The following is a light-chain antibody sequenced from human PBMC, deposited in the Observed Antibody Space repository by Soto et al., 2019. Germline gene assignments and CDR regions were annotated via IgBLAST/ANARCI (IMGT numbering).Light chain of an antibody. Sequence: QSVLTQPASVSGSPGQSITISCSGTSSDVGSYYLVSWYQQHPGKAPKFMIYEGSKRPSGVSNRFSGSKSGNTASLTISGLQAEDEADYYCCSYAGSSTPYVFGTGTKVTVL. CDR2: EGS. CDR3: CSYAGSSTPYV. V-gene: IGLV2-23*01. J-gene: IGLJ1*01. CDR1: SSDVGSYYL.